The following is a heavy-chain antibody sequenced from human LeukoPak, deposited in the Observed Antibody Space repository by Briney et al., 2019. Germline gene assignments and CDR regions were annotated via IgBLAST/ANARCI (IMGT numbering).Heavy chain of an antibody. CDR1: GYTFTSYG. V-gene: IGHV1-18*01. CDR2: ISAYNGNT. Sequence: ASVKVSCKASGYTFTSYGISWVRQAPGQGLEWMGWISAYNGNTNYAQKLQGRVTMTTDTSTSTAYMELRSLRSDDTAVYYCARDRVNPGWWDSDAFDIWGQGTMVTVSS. CDR3: ARDRVNPGWWDSDAFDI. J-gene: IGHJ3*02. D-gene: IGHD2-8*02.